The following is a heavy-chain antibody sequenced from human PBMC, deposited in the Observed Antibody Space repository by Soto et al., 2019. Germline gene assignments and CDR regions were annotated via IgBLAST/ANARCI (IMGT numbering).Heavy chain of an antibody. Sequence: LSLTCTVSGGSISSYYWSWIRQPAGKGLEWIGRIYTSGSTNYNPSLKSRVTMSVDTSKNQFSLKLSSVTAADTAVYYCAREFYLGVVPAATWYYGMDVWSQGTTVTVSS. CDR1: GGSISSYY. D-gene: IGHD2-2*01. J-gene: IGHJ6*02. CDR2: IYTSGST. V-gene: IGHV4-4*07. CDR3: AREFYLGVVPAATWYYGMDV.